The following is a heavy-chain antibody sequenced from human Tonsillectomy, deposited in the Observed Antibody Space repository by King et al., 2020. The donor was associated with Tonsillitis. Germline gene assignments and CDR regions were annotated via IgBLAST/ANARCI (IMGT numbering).Heavy chain of an antibody. V-gene: IGHV3-48*04. CDR2: ISSGSSAI. CDR1: GFTFSNYN. Sequence: VQLVESGGRWVQPGESLRLSCAASGFTFSNYNMNWVRQAPGKGLEWVSYISSGSSAIYYADSVRGRFTISRDNVKDSLYLQMNSLRAEDTAIYYCAREMFYFDSSDYYAEGSFDYGGQGILVSVSS. J-gene: IGHJ4*02. D-gene: IGHD3-22*01. CDR3: AREMFYFDSSDYYAEGSFDY.